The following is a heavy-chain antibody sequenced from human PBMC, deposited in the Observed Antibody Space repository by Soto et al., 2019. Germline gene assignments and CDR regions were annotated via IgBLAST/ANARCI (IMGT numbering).Heavy chain of an antibody. CDR3: ARVKLDCWGDS. J-gene: IGHJ5*01. CDR1: GFTFSSYG. D-gene: IGHD3-9*01. V-gene: IGHV3-33*01. Sequence: QVQLVESGGGVVQPGRSLRLSCAASGFTFSSYGMHWVRQAPGKGLEWVAGIWYNGSNKYYADSVKGRFTISRDNSKNTLYLQMNSRRAEDTAVYSCARVKLDCWGDSWGPGTPVTRPS. CDR2: IWYNGSNK.